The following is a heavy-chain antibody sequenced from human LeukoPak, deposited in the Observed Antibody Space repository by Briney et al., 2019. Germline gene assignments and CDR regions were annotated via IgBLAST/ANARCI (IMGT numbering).Heavy chain of an antibody. CDR1: GYTFTDYY. Sequence: ASVKVSCKASGYTFTDYYIHWVRQAPGQGLEWMGWVDPDSGATNYAQKFRGRVTMTRDTSISTAYMDPSRLRSDDTAVYFCAREYYDSSGRKHAFDIWGQGTMVTVSS. CDR3: AREYYDSSGRKHAFDI. V-gene: IGHV1-2*02. D-gene: IGHD3-22*01. CDR2: VDPDSGAT. J-gene: IGHJ3*02.